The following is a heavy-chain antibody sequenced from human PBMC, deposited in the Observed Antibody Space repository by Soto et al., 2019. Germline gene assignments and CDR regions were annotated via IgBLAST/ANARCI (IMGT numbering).Heavy chain of an antibody. D-gene: IGHD1-26*01. Sequence: GGSLRLSCAASGFTFSSYGMHWVRQAPGKGLEWVAVISYDGSNKYYADSVKGRFTISRDNSKNTLYLQMNSLRAEDTAVYYCAKGGPSGSYYAAYFDYWGQGTLVTVSS. CDR1: GFTFSSYG. CDR2: ISYDGSNK. J-gene: IGHJ4*02. V-gene: IGHV3-30*18. CDR3: AKGGPSGSYYAAYFDY.